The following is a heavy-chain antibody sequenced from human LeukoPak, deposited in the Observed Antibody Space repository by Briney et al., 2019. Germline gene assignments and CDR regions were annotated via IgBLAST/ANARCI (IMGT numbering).Heavy chain of an antibody. V-gene: IGHV1-46*01. J-gene: IGHJ4*02. D-gene: IGHD6-13*01. CDR2: INPDGGST. CDR3: ARAPRNSSTMLDF. Sequence: ASVKVSCKASGYTFTSYWIQWVRQAPGQGLEWMGLINPDGGSTAYAHRFQGRVIMTRDTSTSTAYMDLSSLRSEDTAVYHCARAPRNSSTMLDFWGQGTLVTVSS. CDR1: GYTFTSYW.